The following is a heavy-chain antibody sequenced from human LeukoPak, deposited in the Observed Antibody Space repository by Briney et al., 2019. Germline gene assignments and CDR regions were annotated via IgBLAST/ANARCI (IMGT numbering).Heavy chain of an antibody. CDR3: ASSRSYDWDNWFDP. CDR2: IGAYNGNT. V-gene: IGHV1-18*01. CDR1: GYTFTSYG. J-gene: IGHJ5*02. Sequence: ASVKVSCKASGYTFTSYGISWVRQAPGQGLEWMGWIGAYNGNTNYAQKLQGRVTMTTDTSTSTAYMELRSLRSDDTAVYYCASSRSYDWDNWFDPWGQGSLVTVSS. D-gene: IGHD3-9*01.